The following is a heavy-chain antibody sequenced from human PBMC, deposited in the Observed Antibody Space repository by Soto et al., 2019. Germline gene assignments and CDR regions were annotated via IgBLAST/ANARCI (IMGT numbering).Heavy chain of an antibody. CDR3: ATAYRAPSAGAMYD. Sequence: TSETLSLTCTVSGGSISSGDYHWSWIRQPPGKGLEWIGAVYYSGSTYYNPSLKSRITISVDTSKNQFSLKLTSVTAADTAVYSCATAYRAPSAGAMYDWGQGTTVTVSS. J-gene: IGHJ6*02. D-gene: IGHD2-15*01. V-gene: IGHV4-30-4*01. CDR1: GGSISSGDYH. CDR2: VYYSGST.